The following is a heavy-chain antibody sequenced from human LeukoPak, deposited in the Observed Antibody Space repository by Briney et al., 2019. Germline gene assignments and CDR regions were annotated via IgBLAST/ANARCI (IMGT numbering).Heavy chain of an antibody. V-gene: IGHV1-24*01. CDR2: FDPEDGET. CDR1: GYTLTELS. D-gene: IGHD5-24*01. CDR3: ATCRDGYNLAPTRCYFDY. Sequence: GASVKVSCKVSGYTLTELSMHWVRQAPGKGLEWMEGFDPEDGETIYAQKFQGRVTMTEDTSTDTAYMELSSLRSEDTAVYYCATCRDGYNLAPTRCYFDYWGQGTLVTVSS. J-gene: IGHJ4*02.